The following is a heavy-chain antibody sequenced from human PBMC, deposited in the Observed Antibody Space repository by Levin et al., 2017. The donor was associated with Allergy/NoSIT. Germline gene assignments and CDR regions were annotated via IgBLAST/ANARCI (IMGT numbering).Heavy chain of an antibody. Sequence: GGSLRLSCAASGFTFSSYGMHWVRQAPGKGLEWVAVISYDGSNKYYADSVKGRFTISRDNSKNTLYLQMNSLRAEDTAVYYCAKVGAGYSYGPDNWFDPWGQGTLVTVSS. CDR2: ISYDGSNK. V-gene: IGHV3-30*18. D-gene: IGHD5-18*01. CDR3: AKVGAGYSYGPDNWFDP. J-gene: IGHJ5*02. CDR1: GFTFSSYG.